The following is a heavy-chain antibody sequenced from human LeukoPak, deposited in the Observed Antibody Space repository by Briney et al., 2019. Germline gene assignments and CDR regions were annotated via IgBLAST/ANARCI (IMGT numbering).Heavy chain of an antibody. CDR3: ARLYDSSGYGIDY. J-gene: IGHJ4*02. CDR2: ISGSGGST. CDR1: GFTFSSYA. V-gene: IGHV3-23*01. Sequence: GGSLRLSCAASGFTFSSYAMSWVRQAPGKGLEWVSAISGSGGSTYYADSVKGRFTISRDNSKNTLYLQMNSLRAEDTAVYYCARLYDSSGYGIDYWGQGTLVTVSS. D-gene: IGHD3-22*01.